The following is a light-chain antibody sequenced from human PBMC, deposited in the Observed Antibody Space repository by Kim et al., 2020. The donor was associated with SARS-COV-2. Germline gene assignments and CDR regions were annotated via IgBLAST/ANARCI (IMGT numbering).Light chain of an antibody. CDR3: MQARQTPIT. Sequence: DIVMTQSPLSLPVTPGEPASISCRSSQSLLHSNGYNYLDWYLQKPGQSPQLLIYLGSNRASGVPDRFSGSGSGTDYTLKISRVEAEDVGVDYCMQARQTPITFGGGTKVDIK. V-gene: IGKV2-28*01. CDR2: LGS. J-gene: IGKJ4*01. CDR1: QSLLHSNGYNY.